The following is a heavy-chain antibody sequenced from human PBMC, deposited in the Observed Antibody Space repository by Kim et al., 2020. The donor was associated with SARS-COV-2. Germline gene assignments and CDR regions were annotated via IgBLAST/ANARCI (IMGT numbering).Heavy chain of an antibody. Sequence: ASVKVSCKASGYTFTSYAIHWVRQAPGQRLEWMGWINGGNGKTKYSERLQGRVTITRDTSASTAYMELSSLRSEDTAIYYCVRNLYGDYVFDYWGQGTLVTVSS. J-gene: IGHJ4*02. CDR2: INGGNGKT. CDR1: GYTFTSYA. CDR3: VRNLYGDYVFDY. D-gene: IGHD4-17*01. V-gene: IGHV1-3*01.